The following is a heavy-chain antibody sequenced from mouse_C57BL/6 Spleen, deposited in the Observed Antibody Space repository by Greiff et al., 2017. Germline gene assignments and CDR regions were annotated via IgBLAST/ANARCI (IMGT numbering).Heavy chain of an antibody. CDR3: GRHEDNFDY. CDR1: GYTFTEYP. Sequence: QVQLQQSGAELVKPGASVKLSCKASGYTFTEYPIHWVKQRSGQGLEWIGWFYPGSGSIKDNEKFKDKATLTADTSSSTVFMELSRLASAGSAVDLGGRHEDNFDYWGQGTTLTVSS. J-gene: IGHJ2*01. CDR2: FYPGSGSI. V-gene: IGHV1-62-2*01.